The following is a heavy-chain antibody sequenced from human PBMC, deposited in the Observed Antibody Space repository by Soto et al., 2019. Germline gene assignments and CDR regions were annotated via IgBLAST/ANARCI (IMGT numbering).Heavy chain of an antibody. J-gene: IGHJ4*02. V-gene: IGHV6-1*01. CDR3: ARGTSPTAAGEHIEY. Sequence: SQTLSLTCAISGDSVSSNSAAWNWIRQSPSRGLEWLGRTYYRSKWYNDYAVSVKSRISINPDTSKNQFSLQLNSVTPDDTAVYYCARGTSPTAAGEHIEYWGQGTLVTVSS. CDR1: GDSVSSNSAA. D-gene: IGHD6-13*01. CDR2: TYYRSKWYN.